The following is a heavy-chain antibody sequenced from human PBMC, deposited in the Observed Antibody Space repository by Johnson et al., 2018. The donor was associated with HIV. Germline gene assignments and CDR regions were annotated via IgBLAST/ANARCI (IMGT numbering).Heavy chain of an antibody. CDR2: IKSKTDGGTA. V-gene: IGHV3-15*01. CDR1: GFSFTNAW. D-gene: IGHD3-22*01. Sequence: VQLVESGGGLVQPGRSLRLSCAASGFSFTNAWMSWVRQAPGKGLEWVGRIKSKTDGGTADYAAPVQGRFTASRADSKNTLYLQMNSLKTEDTAGYYCNTDHSSADDAFDIWGQGTMVTVSS. J-gene: IGHJ3*02. CDR3: NTDHSSADDAFDI.